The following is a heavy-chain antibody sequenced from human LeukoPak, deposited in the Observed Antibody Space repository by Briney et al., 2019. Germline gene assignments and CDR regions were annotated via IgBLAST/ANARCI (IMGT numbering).Heavy chain of an antibody. V-gene: IGHV4-39*07. CDR2: INHSGST. CDR1: GGSISSGGYY. D-gene: IGHD3-22*01. Sequence: SETLSFTCTVSGGSISSGGYYWSWIRQPPGKGLEWIGEINHSGSTNYNPSLKSRVTISVDTSKNQFSLKLSSVTAADTAVCYCARGGGGYYYYYFDYWGQGTLVTVSS. J-gene: IGHJ4*02. CDR3: ARGGGGYYYYYFDY.